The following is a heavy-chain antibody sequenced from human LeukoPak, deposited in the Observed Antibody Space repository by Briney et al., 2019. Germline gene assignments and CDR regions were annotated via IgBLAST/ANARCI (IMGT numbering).Heavy chain of an antibody. D-gene: IGHD2-21*02. CDR2: INPDGTST. Sequence: GGSLRLSCAASGFTFIAYGMQWVRQAPGKGLVWVSRINPDGTSTSYADSVKGRFTVSRDNAKNTLYLQVNSLRAEDTAVYFCTRELPREVTLDYWGRGTPVRVSS. V-gene: IGHV3-74*01. J-gene: IGHJ4*01. CDR1: GFTFIAYG. CDR3: TRELPREVTLDY.